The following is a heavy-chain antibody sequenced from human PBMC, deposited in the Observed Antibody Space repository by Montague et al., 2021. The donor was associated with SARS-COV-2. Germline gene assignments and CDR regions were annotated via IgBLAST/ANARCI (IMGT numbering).Heavy chain of an antibody. V-gene: IGHV4-39*02. CDR1: GGSITNKIDY. D-gene: IGHD3-22*01. CDR3: ARLKRYFDSSGSPSAFDF. J-gene: IGHJ3*01. Sequence: SETLSLTCTVSGGSITNKIDYWAWIRKPPEKSLEWIGSIYYTGNTYYNPSLKSRVTISVVTSKNHFTLKLSSVTAAETAVYYCARLKRYFDSSGSPSAFDFWGQGTKVTVSS. CDR2: IYYTGNT.